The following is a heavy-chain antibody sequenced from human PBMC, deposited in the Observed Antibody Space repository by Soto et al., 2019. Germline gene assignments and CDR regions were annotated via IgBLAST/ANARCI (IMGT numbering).Heavy chain of an antibody. D-gene: IGHD3-3*01. CDR3: ARDLSVLRFLEWLPDYYYYGMDV. CDR1: GFTFSSYW. Sequence: PGGSLSLSCAASGFTFSSYWMHWVRQAPGKGLVWVSRINSDGSSTSYADSVKGRFTISRDNAKNTLYLQMNSLRAEDTAVYYCARDLSVLRFLEWLPDYYYYGMDVWGQGTTVTV. J-gene: IGHJ6*02. V-gene: IGHV3-74*01. CDR2: INSDGSST.